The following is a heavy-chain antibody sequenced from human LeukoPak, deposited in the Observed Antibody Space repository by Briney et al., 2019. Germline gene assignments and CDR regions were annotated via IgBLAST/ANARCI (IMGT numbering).Heavy chain of an antibody. V-gene: IGHV3-48*02. Sequence: PGGSLRLSCAASGFTFSSYSMNWVRQAPGKGLEWVSSISSSSSTIYYADSVKGRFTISRDNAKNSLYLQMNSLRDEDTAVYYCARDHPYSSSSGPFLDYWGQGTLVTVSS. CDR1: GFTFSSYS. CDR2: ISSSSSTI. D-gene: IGHD6-6*01. CDR3: ARDHPYSSSSGPFLDY. J-gene: IGHJ4*02.